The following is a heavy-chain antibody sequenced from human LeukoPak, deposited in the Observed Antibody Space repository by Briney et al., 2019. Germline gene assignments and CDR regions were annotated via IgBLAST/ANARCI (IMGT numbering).Heavy chain of an antibody. D-gene: IGHD5-12*01. CDR3: ARTRRGYSGYDL. Sequence: SVKVSCKASGGTFSSYAISWVRQAPGQGLEGMGRIIPIFGTANYAQKFQGRVTITTDESTSTAYMELSSLRSEDTAVYYCARTRRGYSGYDLWGQGTLVTVSS. V-gene: IGHV1-69*05. CDR1: GGTFSSYA. CDR2: IIPIFGTA. J-gene: IGHJ4*02.